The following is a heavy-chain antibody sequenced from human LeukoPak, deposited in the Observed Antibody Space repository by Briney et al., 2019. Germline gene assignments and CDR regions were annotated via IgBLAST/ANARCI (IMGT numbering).Heavy chain of an antibody. D-gene: IGHD2/OR15-2a*01. V-gene: IGHV4-4*07. Sequence: SETLSLTCTVSGGSVSSNYWNWIRQPAGKGLEWIGRIYNGGTTNYNPSLESRVTISIDRSKNQFSLKLTSVTAADTAVYYCAHSISMDFKNWGQGTLVTVSS. J-gene: IGHJ4*02. CDR3: AHSISMDFKN. CDR1: GGSVSSNY. CDR2: IYNGGTT.